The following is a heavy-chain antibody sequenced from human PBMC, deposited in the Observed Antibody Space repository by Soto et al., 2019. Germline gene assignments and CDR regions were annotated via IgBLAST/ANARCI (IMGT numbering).Heavy chain of an antibody. CDR2: LYYSGST. CDR1: GGSISSGGYY. Sequence: QVQLQESGPGLVKPSQTLSLTCIVSGGSISSGGYYWSWIRQHPGKGLEGIGYLYYSGSTYYNPSLKSRVTISVDTSNNQFSLKLSSVTAVDTAVYYCARTYCSGGSCYRRYYMDVWGKGTTVTVSS. J-gene: IGHJ6*03. V-gene: IGHV4-31*03. D-gene: IGHD2-15*01. CDR3: ARTYCSGGSCYRRYYMDV.